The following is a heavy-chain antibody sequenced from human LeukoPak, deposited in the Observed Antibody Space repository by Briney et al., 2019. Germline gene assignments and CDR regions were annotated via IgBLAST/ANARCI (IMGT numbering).Heavy chain of an antibody. V-gene: IGHV7-4-1*02. CDR1: GYTFSSCA. D-gene: IGHD3-22*01. Sequence: ASVKVSCKASGYTFSSCAINWVRQAPGQGLEYMGWIDTKTGNPPYAQGFTGRFVFPLDTSVSTAYLQISSLQAEDTAVYYCAIHPSDSSGYFSYWGQGALVTVSS. CDR2: IDTKTGNP. CDR3: AIHPSDSSGYFSY. J-gene: IGHJ4*02.